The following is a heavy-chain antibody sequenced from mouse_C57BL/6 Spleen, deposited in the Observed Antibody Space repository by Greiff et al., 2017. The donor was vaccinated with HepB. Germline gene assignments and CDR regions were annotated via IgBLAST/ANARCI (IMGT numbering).Heavy chain of an antibody. CDR1: GYSITSGYY. CDR2: ISYDGSN. Sequence: VQLQQSGPGLVKPSQSLSLTCSVTGYSITSGYYWNWIRQFPGNKLEWMGYISYDGSNNYNPSLKNRISITRDTSKNQFFLKLNSVTTEDTATYYCARDSGVFDYWGQGTTLTVSS. V-gene: IGHV3-6*01. J-gene: IGHJ2*01. CDR3: ARDSGVFDY.